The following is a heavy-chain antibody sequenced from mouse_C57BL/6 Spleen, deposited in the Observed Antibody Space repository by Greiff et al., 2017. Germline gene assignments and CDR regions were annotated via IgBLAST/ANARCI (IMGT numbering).Heavy chain of an antibody. CDR2: INPSNGGT. V-gene: IGHV1-53*01. Sequence: VQLQQSGTELVKPGASVKLSCKASGYTFTSYWMHWVKQRPGQGLEWIGNINPSNGGTNYNEKFKSKATLTVDKSSSTAYMQLSSLTSEDSAVYYCARSTTVVDWFAYWGQGTLVTVSA. CDR1: GYTFTSYW. CDR3: ARSTTVVDWFAY. D-gene: IGHD1-1*01. J-gene: IGHJ3*01.